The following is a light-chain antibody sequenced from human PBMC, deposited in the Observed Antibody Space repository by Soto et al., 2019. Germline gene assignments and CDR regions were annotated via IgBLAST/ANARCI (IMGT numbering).Light chain of an antibody. V-gene: IGLV2-14*01. CDR1: RSDIGSYNY. CDR3: ISYTGSSTSYV. CDR2: GVG. Sequence: QSVLTQPASVSGSPGQSITISCSGTRSDIGSYNYVAWYQQFPGKTPKILIYGVGNRPSGVSSRFSGSKSGNTASLTISGPQAEDEADYYCISYTGSSTSYVFGSGTKVT. J-gene: IGLJ1*01.